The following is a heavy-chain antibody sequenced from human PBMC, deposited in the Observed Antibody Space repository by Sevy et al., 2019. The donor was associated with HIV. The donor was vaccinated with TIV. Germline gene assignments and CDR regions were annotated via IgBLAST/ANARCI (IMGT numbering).Heavy chain of an antibody. CDR1: GFTFSNYY. V-gene: IGHV3-11*06. J-gene: IGHJ3*02. Sequence: GGSLRLSCAASGFTFSNYYMSWIRQAPGKGLEWVSYISSLSSYTNFADSVKGRFTISRDNAKNSLYLQMKSLRAEDTAVYYCAGGSGRHNDAFDIRGQGTMVTVSS. CDR2: ISSLSSYT. CDR3: AGGSGRHNDAFDI. D-gene: IGHD1-26*01.